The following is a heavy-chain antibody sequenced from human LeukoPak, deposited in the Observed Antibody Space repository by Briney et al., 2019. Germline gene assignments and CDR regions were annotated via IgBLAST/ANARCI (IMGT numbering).Heavy chain of an antibody. D-gene: IGHD7-27*01. CDR1: GYTFTGYY. V-gene: IGHV1-2*04. Sequence: ASVKVSCKASGYTFTGYYMHWVRQAPGQGLEWMGWINPNSGGTNYAQKFQGWVTMTRDTSISTAYMELSRLRSEDTAVYYCARQRENWGGDAFDIWGQGTMVTVSS. CDR3: ARQRENWGGDAFDI. CDR2: INPNSGGT. J-gene: IGHJ3*02.